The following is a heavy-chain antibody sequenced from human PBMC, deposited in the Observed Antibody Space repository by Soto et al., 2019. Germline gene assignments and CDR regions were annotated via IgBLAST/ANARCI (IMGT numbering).Heavy chain of an antibody. J-gene: IGHJ4*02. D-gene: IGHD4-17*01. CDR2: IWYDGSKN. Sequence: QVQLVESGGGVVQPGRSLRLSCAASGFSFSSYGMHWVRQAPGKGLEWLAVIWYDGSKNYYAASVKGRFTVSRDNSENTLYLQMNSLSAEDTAVDYCAIKYDYGDYAPVGYWGQGTMVIVSS. CDR3: AIKYDYGDYAPVGY. CDR1: GFSFSSYG. V-gene: IGHV3-33*01.